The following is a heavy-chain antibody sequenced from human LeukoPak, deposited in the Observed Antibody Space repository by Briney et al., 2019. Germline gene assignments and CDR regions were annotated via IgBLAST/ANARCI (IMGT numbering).Heavy chain of an antibody. J-gene: IGHJ4*02. D-gene: IGHD4-17*01. CDR3: ARLAVTMYYFDY. Sequence: SETLSLTCTISAASISSSSHHWGWIRQSPGKGLEWIGSIYYSGSTYYNPSLKSRVTISVDTSKNQFSLKLSSVTAADTAVYYCARLAVTMYYFDYWGQGTLVTVSS. CDR2: IYYSGST. V-gene: IGHV4-39*01. CDR1: AASISSSSHH.